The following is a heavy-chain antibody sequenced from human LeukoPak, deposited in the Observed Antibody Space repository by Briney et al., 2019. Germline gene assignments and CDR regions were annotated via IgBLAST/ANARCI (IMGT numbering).Heavy chain of an antibody. V-gene: IGHV4-30-4*01. CDR3: ARDGVGCSSTSCYNLPVEVDWYFDL. D-gene: IGHD2-2*02. J-gene: IGHJ2*01. CDR1: GGSISSGDYY. CDR2: IYYSRST. Sequence: SETLSLTCTVSGGSISSGDYYWSWIRQPPGKGLEWIGYIYYSRSTYYNPSLKSRVTISVDTSKNQFSLKLSSVTAADTAVYYCARDGVGCSSTSCYNLPVEVDWYFDLWGRGTLVTVSS.